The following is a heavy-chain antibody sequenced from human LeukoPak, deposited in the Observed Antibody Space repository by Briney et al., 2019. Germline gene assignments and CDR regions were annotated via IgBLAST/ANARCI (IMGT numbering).Heavy chain of an antibody. CDR1: GFTFSSYS. Sequence: PGGSLRLSCAASGFTFSSYSMNWVRQAPGKGLEWVSSISSSSSYIYYADSVKGRFTISRDNAKNSLYLQMNSLRAEDTAVYYCARDSTYYYYYYMDVWGKGTTVTVSS. CDR3: ARDSTYYYYYYMDV. V-gene: IGHV3-21*01. D-gene: IGHD2/OR15-2a*01. CDR2: ISSSSSYI. J-gene: IGHJ6*03.